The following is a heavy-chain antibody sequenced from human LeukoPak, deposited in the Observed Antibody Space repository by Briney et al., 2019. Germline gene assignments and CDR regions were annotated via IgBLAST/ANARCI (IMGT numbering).Heavy chain of an antibody. J-gene: IGHJ1*01. Sequence: PGGSLRLSCAASGFTLSSYGMHWVRQAPGRGLEWVAYIRYDGSNKYYADSVKGRYTISRDNSKNTLYLQMNNLRAEDTAVFYCAKDPTSGRYDYFHHWGQGTLVSVSS. CDR3: AKDPTSGRYDYFHH. CDR2: IRYDGSNK. D-gene: IGHD6-19*01. V-gene: IGHV3-30*02. CDR1: GFTLSSYG.